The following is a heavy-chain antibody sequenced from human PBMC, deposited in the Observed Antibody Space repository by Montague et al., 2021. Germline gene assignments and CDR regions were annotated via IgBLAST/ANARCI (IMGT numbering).Heavy chain of an antibody. J-gene: IGHJ6*02. CDR3: ARHGGYSARQYSGWDV. Sequence: SETLSLTCAVSGDSINTPNWWTWVRQSPGKGLEWIREVYHTGSTNYKPSLKSRVTLSVAKSKNQFSLKVTSVTAADTAIYYCARHGGYSARQYSGWDVWGQGSTVTVSS. V-gene: IGHV4-4*02. D-gene: IGHD5-18*01. CDR2: VYHTGST. CDR1: GDSINTPNW.